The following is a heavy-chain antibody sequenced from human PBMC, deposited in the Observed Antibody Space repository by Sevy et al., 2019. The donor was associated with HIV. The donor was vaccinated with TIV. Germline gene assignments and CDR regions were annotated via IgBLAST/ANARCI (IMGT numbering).Heavy chain of an antibody. V-gene: IGHV3-49*03. J-gene: IGHJ6*02. Sequence: GGSLRLSCTGSGFTFGDYAVSWLRQAPGKGLEWVGFIRSKTYGGTTEYAASVKGRFTVSSEESKRIAYLQMNGLKAEDTAVYYCTRVQGTISAYFYFGMDVWGQGTTVTVSS. CDR2: IRSKTYGGTT. CDR1: GFTFGDYA. D-gene: IGHD2-21*01. CDR3: TRVQGTISAYFYFGMDV.